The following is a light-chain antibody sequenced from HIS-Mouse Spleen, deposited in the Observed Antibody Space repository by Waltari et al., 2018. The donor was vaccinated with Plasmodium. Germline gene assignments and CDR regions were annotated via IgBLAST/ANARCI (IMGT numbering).Light chain of an antibody. CDR3: YSTDSSGNHRV. J-gene: IGLJ3*02. CDR2: EDS. CDR1: ALPNKY. V-gene: IGLV3-10*01. Sequence: SYELPQPPSVSLSPGQTARITCSGDALPNKYAYWYQQKSGQAPVLVIYEDSKRPSGIPERFSGSSSGTMATLTISGAQVEDEADYYCYSTDSSGNHRVFGGGTKLTVL.